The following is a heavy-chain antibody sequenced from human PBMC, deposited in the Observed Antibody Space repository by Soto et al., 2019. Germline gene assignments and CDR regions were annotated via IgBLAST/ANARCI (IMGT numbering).Heavy chain of an antibody. J-gene: IGHJ4*02. V-gene: IGHV3-23*01. CDR2: ISGRGGRA. CDR3: AKGRSQGAVAGTSDFDY. Sequence: PGGSLRLSCAASGFSFISYALNWVRQAPGKGLEWVSTISGRGGRAYYADSVKGRFTISRDNSKNALYLQLDSLGAEDTAVYYCAKGRSQGAVAGTSDFDYWGQGTLVTVSS. D-gene: IGHD6-19*01. CDR1: GFSFISYA.